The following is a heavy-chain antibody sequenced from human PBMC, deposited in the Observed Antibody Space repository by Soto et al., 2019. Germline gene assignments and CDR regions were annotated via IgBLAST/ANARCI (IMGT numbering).Heavy chain of an antibody. V-gene: IGHV2-5*01. CDR2: IYWNDDK. J-gene: IGHJ2*01. D-gene: IGHD3-16*01. Sequence: QITLKESGPTLVKPTQTLTLTCTFSGFALSTSGVGVGWIRQSPGKALEWVALIYWNDDKRYSPSLKIRLTITKDTSKNQVVLTMTNMDPVDTATYYCAHTLSSADYVSWYFDLWGRGTLVTVSS. CDR1: GFALSTSGVG. CDR3: AHTLSSADYVSWYFDL.